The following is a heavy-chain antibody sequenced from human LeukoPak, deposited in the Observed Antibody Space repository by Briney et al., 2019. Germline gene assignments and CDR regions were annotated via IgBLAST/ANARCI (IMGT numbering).Heavy chain of an antibody. CDR3: ARPDNMVRGFS. V-gene: IGHV1-2*02. CDR1: GYTFTDYY. D-gene: IGHD3-10*01. Sequence: ASVTVSCKASGYTFTDYYMHWVRQAPGQGLEWMGWINPNGGGTNFAQKFQGRVTMTRDTSISTAYMELSRLRSDYTAVYYCARPDNMVRGFSWGQGTLVTVSS. J-gene: IGHJ5*02. CDR2: INPNGGGT.